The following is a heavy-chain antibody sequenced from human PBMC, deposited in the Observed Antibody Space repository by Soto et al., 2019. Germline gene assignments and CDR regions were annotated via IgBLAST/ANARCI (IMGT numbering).Heavy chain of an antibody. CDR2: ISYEGSHT. J-gene: IGHJ4*02. V-gene: IGHV3-30*18. CDR3: AKEVHCGGGSCSWSEGFDY. CDR1: GFIFSSYG. D-gene: IGHD2-15*01. Sequence: QVQLVESGGGVVQPGRSLRLSCAASGFIFSSYGMHWVRPAPGQGLEWVAVISYEGSHTYYADSVKGRFTITRDNSKNTLYLQMNSLRPEDTAVYYCAKEVHCGGGSCSWSEGFDYWGQGTLLTVSS.